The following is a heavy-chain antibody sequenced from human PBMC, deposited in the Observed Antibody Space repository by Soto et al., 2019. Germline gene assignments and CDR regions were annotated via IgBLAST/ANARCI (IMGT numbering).Heavy chain of an antibody. Sequence: QVQLQQWGAGLLKPSETLSLTCAVYGGFVSSGSYYWSWIRQPPGKGLEWIGEMSHSGGTQFNPSLKSRVTRSVDTSKKQFSLKMSAVTAADTALYYWARVERGTATTVVDAFDIWGPGTMVTVSS. J-gene: IGHJ3*02. CDR3: ARVERGTATTVVDAFDI. D-gene: IGHD1-1*01. CDR1: GGFVSSGSYY. CDR2: MSHSGGT. V-gene: IGHV4-34*01.